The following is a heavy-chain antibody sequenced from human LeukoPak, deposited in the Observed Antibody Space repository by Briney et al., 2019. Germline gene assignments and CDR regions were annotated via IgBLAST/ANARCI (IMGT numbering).Heavy chain of an antibody. CDR1: GFTFSAYP. J-gene: IGHJ4*01. D-gene: IGHD2-8*01. V-gene: IGHV3-23*01. Sequence: GGPLRLSCAASGFTFSAYPMTWVRQAQGRGLEWVSSIIASGDATYYADSVKGRFSISRDNSRNTLYLQMNSLRSDDTAIYYCARPISGSNGISNYWGHGTLVTVSS. CDR2: IIASGDAT. CDR3: ARPISGSNGISNY.